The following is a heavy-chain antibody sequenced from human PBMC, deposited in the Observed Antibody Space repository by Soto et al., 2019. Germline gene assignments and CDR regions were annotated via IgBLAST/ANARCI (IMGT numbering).Heavy chain of an antibody. CDR3: TRAEKGSDY. V-gene: IGHV3-11*01. J-gene: IGHJ4*02. CDR2: ISPTSSTI. CDR1: GFTFSDYY. Sequence: GGSLRLCCAASGFTFSDYYMNGIRQSPGKGLEWVAYISPTSSTIYYADSVKGRFTISRDNAKNSLYLEMNSLRAEDSAVYYCTRAEKGSDYWGQGTRVTVSS.